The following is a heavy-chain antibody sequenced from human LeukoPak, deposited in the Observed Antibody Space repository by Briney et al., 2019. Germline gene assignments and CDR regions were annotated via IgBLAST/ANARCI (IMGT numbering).Heavy chain of an antibody. CDR3: ANEESIAVAGTSYFDY. J-gene: IGHJ4*02. V-gene: IGHV1-69*05. CDR2: IIPIFGTA. D-gene: IGHD6-19*01. Sequence: GSSVKASCKASGGTFSSYAISWVRQAPGQRLEWMGGIIPIFGTANYAQKFQGRVTITTDESTSTAYMELSSLRSEDTAVYYCANEESIAVAGTSYFDYWGQGTLVTVSS. CDR1: GGTFSSYA.